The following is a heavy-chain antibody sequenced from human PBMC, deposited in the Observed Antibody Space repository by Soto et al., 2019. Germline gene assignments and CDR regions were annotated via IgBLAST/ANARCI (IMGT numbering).Heavy chain of an antibody. D-gene: IGHD3-3*01. CDR2: IKQDGSEK. J-gene: IGHJ6*01. CDR1: VFTFSSYW. Sequence: PGGSLRLSCASSVFTFSSYWMSCVRHSPGKWLEWVANIKQDGSEKYYVDSVKGRFTISRDNAKNSLYLQMNSLRAEDTAVYYCASQSDFWSGYYNDYHYGMDVWGQGTRVSVSS. CDR3: ASQSDFWSGYYNDYHYGMDV. V-gene: IGHV3-7*03.